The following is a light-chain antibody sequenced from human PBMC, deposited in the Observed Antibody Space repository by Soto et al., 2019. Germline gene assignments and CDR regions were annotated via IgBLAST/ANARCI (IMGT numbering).Light chain of an antibody. Sequence: DIQMTQSPSTLSSSVGDRVTITCRASQSISNRLAWYQQKPGKAPKVLIYDASSLESGVPSRFSGSGSATEFILTISGLQPGDSATYYCQQSYSTLWTFGQGTKVDIK. V-gene: IGKV1-5*01. CDR2: DAS. J-gene: IGKJ1*01. CDR3: QQSYSTLWT. CDR1: QSISNR.